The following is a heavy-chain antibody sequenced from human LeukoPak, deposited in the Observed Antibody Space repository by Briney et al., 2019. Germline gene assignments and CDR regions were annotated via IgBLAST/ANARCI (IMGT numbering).Heavy chain of an antibody. Sequence: GGSLRLSCAASGFTFSSYSMNWVRQAPGKGLEWVSSISSSSSYIYYADSVKGRFTISRDNAKNSLYLQMNSLRAEDTAVYYCARVWDQNYYMDVWGKGTTVTVSS. V-gene: IGHV3-21*01. J-gene: IGHJ6*03. CDR2: ISSSSSYI. CDR3: ARVWDQNYYMDV. CDR1: GFTFSSYS. D-gene: IGHD1-26*01.